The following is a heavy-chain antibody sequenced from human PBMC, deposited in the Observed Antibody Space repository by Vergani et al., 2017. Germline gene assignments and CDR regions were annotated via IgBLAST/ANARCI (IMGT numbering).Heavy chain of an antibody. V-gene: IGHV4-61*02. CDR2: IHSSGTT. J-gene: IGHJ4*02. CDR3: ARLNGDYMRLSEY. Sequence: QVQLHESGPGLVKPSQTLSLTCTVSGGSITSGSFYWSWIRQPAGKGLEWIGRIHSSGTTNYNPSLKSRVTLSVDTSKNQLSLRMTSVTAADTAVYYCARLNGDYMRLSEYWGQGTLVAVSS. D-gene: IGHD4-17*01. CDR1: GGSITSGSFY.